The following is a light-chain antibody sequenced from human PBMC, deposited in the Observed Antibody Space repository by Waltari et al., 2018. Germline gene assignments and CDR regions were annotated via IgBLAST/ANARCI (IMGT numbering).Light chain of an antibody. Sequence: SYELTQPPSVSVSPGQTSRSTCSGNALPKQYAYWYQQKPGQAPVLVIYKDSERPSGIPERFSGSSSGTTVTLTSSGVQAEDEADYYCQSADSSGTYHVVVGGGTKLTVL. CDR2: KDS. CDR1: ALPKQY. J-gene: IGLJ2*01. V-gene: IGLV3-25*03. CDR3: QSADSSGTYHVV.